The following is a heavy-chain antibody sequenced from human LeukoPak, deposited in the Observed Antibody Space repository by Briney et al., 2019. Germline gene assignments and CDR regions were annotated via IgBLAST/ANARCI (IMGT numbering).Heavy chain of an antibody. V-gene: IGHV1-69*13. CDR3: ARAQQGTHYYYYGMDV. CDR1: ECTFSSYA. D-gene: IGHD7-27*01. Sequence: ASVKVSCEASECTFSSYAISWVRQAPGQGLEWMGGIIPIFGTANYAQKFQGRVTITADESASTAYMELSSLRSEDTAVYYCARAQQGTHYYYYGMDVWGQGTTVTVSS. CDR2: IIPIFGTA. J-gene: IGHJ6*02.